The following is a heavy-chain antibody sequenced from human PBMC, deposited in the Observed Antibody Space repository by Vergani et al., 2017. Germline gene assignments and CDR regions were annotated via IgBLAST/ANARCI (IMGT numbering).Heavy chain of an antibody. CDR2: TWYDGNNK. J-gene: IGHJ5*02. D-gene: IGHD1-14*01. Sequence: QVQLVESGGGVVQPGRSLRLSCAASGFTFNQYGMHLVRQAPGKGLEWVAVTWYDGNNKQYADSVKGRFTISRDNSKSTMYLQMNSLRDEDTGVYYCARDLRLLYNRFDPWGQGTLVTGSS. CDR1: GFTFNQYG. V-gene: IGHV3-33*01. CDR3: ARDLRLLYNRFDP.